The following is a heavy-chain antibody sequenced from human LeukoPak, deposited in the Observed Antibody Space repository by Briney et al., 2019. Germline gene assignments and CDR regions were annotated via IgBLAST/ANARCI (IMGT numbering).Heavy chain of an antibody. Sequence: PGGSLRLSCAASGFTFSSYSMNWVRQAPGKGLEWISYISSSSGTIYYVDSVKGRFTISRDNAKNSLYLQMNSLRAEDTAVYYCARGIVGTDYWGQGTLVTVSS. D-gene: IGHD1-26*01. CDR1: GFTFSSYS. CDR3: ARGIVGTDY. J-gene: IGHJ4*02. CDR2: ISSSSGTI. V-gene: IGHV3-48*01.